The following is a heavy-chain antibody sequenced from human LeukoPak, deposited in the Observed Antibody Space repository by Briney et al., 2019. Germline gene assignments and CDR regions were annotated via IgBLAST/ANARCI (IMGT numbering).Heavy chain of an antibody. J-gene: IGHJ6*03. Sequence: ASVKVSCKASGYTFTGYYMHWVRQAPGQGLEWMGWVNPNSGGTNYAQKFQGRVTITRDTSVSTAYMELRSLRSDDTAVYYCARRGCITMIVVVILLLRGYYYYYYYMDVWGKGTTVTISS. V-gene: IGHV1-2*02. CDR3: ARRGCITMIVVVILLLRGYYYYYYYMDV. CDR1: GYTFTGYY. CDR2: VNPNSGGT. D-gene: IGHD3-22*01.